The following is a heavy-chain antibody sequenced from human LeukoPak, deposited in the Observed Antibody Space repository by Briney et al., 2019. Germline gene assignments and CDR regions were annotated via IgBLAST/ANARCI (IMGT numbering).Heavy chain of an antibody. CDR3: AREVYYVGSGYYHPGGFDY. CDR1: GFTFSSYG. CDR2: ISYDGSNK. Sequence: GGSLRLSCAASGFTFSSYGIHWVRQAPGKGLEWVAVISYDGSNKYYADSVKGRFTISRDNSKNTLYLQMNSLRAEDTAVYYCAREVYYVGSGYYHPGGFDYWGQGTLVTVSS. J-gene: IGHJ4*02. D-gene: IGHD3-22*01. V-gene: IGHV3-30*03.